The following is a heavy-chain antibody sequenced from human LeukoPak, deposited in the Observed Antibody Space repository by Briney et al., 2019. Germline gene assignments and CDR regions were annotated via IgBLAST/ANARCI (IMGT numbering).Heavy chain of an antibody. V-gene: IGHV4-59*01. Sequence: SETLSLTCTISGGSLSDYYWRWVRQSPGKGLEWIGYIYHTGSTSYSPSLKSRVTISADTSQNQFSLKLSSVTAADTAVYYCASRKLGNDYWGQGTLVTVSS. CDR2: IYHTGST. CDR1: GGSLSDYY. D-gene: IGHD7-27*01. CDR3: ASRKLGNDY. J-gene: IGHJ4*02.